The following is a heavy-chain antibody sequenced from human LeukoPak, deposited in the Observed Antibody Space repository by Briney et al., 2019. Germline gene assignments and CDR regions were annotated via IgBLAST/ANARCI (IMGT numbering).Heavy chain of an antibody. Sequence: GGSLRLSCAASGFTFSSYWMSWVRQAPGKGLEWVANIKQDGSEKYYVDSVKGRFTISRDNAKNSLYLQMNSLRAEDTAVYYCARFTGDYVWGSYRSAGSYYYYGMDVWGQGTTVTFSS. J-gene: IGHJ6*02. D-gene: IGHD3-16*02. V-gene: IGHV3-7*01. CDR2: IKQDGSEK. CDR3: ARFTGDYVWGSYRSAGSYYYYGMDV. CDR1: GFTFSSYW.